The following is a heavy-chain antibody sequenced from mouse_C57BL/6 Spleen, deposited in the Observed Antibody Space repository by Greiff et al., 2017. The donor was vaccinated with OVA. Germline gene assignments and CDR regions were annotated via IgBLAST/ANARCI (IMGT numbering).Heavy chain of an antibody. D-gene: IGHD1-1*01. CDR1: GYTFTSYW. V-gene: IGHV1-69*01. Sequence: VKLQQPGAELVMPGASVKLSCKASGYTFTSYWMHWVKQRPGQGLEWIGEIDPSDSYTNYNQKFKGKTTLTVDKSSSTAYMQLSSLTSEDSAVYYCARRLTTVVATKGGYFEVWGTGTTVTVSS. CDR3: ARRLTTVVATKGGYFEV. CDR2: IDPSDSYT. J-gene: IGHJ1*03.